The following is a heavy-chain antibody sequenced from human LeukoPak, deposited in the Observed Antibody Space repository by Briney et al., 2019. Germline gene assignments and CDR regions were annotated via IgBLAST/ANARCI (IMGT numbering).Heavy chain of an antibody. CDR3: ARGPYYGSLISSPREEAFDI. D-gene: IGHD3-10*01. V-gene: IGHV4-4*07. J-gene: IGHJ3*02. CDR1: GGSISSYY. Sequence: SETLSLTCTVSGGSISSYYWSWIRQPAGKGLEWVGRIYTSGSTNYNPSLKSRVTMSVDTSKNQFSLKLSSVTAADTAVYYCARGPYYGSLISSPREEAFDIWGQGTMVTVSS. CDR2: IYTSGST.